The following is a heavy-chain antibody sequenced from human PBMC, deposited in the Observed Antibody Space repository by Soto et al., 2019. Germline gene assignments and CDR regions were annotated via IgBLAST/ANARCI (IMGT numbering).Heavy chain of an antibody. Sequence: GGSLRLSCAASGFTFSSYGMHWVRQAPGKGLEWVAVISYDGSNKYYADSVKGRFTISRDNSKNTLYLQMNSLRAEDTAVYYCAKDPKGGYYYDSSGYLDYWGQGTLVTVSS. J-gene: IGHJ4*02. D-gene: IGHD3-22*01. CDR3: AKDPKGGYYYDSSGYLDY. CDR2: ISYDGSNK. CDR1: GFTFSSYG. V-gene: IGHV3-30*18.